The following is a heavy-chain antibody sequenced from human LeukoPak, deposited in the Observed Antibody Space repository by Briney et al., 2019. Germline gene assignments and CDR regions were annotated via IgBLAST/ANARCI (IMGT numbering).Heavy chain of an antibody. Sequence: GGSLRLSCAASGFTFSSYAMSWVRQAPGKGLEWVSAISGSGGSTYYADSVKGRFAISRDNSKNTLYLQMNSLRAEDTAVYYCAKDIARGGFWSGYNNWGQGTLVTVSS. CDR2: ISGSGGST. CDR3: AKDIARGGFWSGYNN. V-gene: IGHV3-23*01. J-gene: IGHJ4*02. D-gene: IGHD3-3*01. CDR1: GFTFSSYA.